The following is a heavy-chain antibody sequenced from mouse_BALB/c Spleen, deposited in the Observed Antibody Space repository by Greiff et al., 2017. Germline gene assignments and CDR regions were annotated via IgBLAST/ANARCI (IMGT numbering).Heavy chain of an antibody. CDR3: TSGRGDY. CDR2: IYPGRGST. CDR1: GYTFTSYW. Sequence: LQQPGSELVRPGASVKLSCKASGYTFTSYWMHWVKQRPGQGLEWIGNIYPGRGSTNYDEKFKSKATLTVDTSSSTAYMQLSSLTSEDSAVYYCTSGRGDYWGQGTTLTVSS. V-gene: IGHV1S22*01. J-gene: IGHJ2*01. D-gene: IGHD4-1*01.